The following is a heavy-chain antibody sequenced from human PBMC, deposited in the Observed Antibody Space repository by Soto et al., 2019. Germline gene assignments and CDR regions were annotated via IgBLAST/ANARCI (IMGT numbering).Heavy chain of an antibody. D-gene: IGHD2-2*01. J-gene: IGHJ4*02. CDR2: IYWDDEK. Sequence: QITLKESGPTLVKPTQTLTLTCTFSGFSLRSRGAGVGWLRQSPGEALEWLALIYWDDEKRYSPSLRSRLSISKDTSKNQVVLSMTNMYPVDTATYYCGHSAWDCSSTSCYIFDDWGQGTLVTVSS. CDR1: GFSLRSRGAG. CDR3: GHSAWDCSSTSCYIFDD. V-gene: IGHV2-5*02.